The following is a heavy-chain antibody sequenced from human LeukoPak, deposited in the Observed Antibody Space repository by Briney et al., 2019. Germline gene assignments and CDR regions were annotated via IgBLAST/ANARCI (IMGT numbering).Heavy chain of an antibody. J-gene: IGHJ5*02. CDR3: ARGGAIVVVPAAMDWFDP. CDR2: IIPILGIA. CDR1: GGTFSSYA. Sequence: SVKVSCKASGGTFSSYAISWVRQAPGQGLEWMGRIIPILGIANYAQKFQGRVTITADKSTSTAYMELSSLRSEDTAVYYCARGGAIVVVPAAMDWFDPWGQGTLVTVSS. V-gene: IGHV1-69*04. D-gene: IGHD2-2*01.